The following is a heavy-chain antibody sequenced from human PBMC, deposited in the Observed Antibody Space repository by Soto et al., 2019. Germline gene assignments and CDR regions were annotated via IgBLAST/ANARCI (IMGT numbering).Heavy chain of an antibody. Sequence: SETLSLTCTVSGGSVGGADHHWSWIRQPPGKGLEWIAYIYYSGSTKYNPSLKSRVSISVDTSKNQFSLKLNSVTAADTAIYYCARDVGTRPGDYENWLDPWGQGTLVTVSS. CDR1: GGSVGGADHH. CDR3: ARDVGTRPGDYENWLDP. J-gene: IGHJ5*02. CDR2: IYYSGST. D-gene: IGHD4-17*01. V-gene: IGHV4-61*08.